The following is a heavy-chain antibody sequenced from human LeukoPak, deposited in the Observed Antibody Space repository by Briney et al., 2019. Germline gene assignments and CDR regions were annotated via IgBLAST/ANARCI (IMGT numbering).Heavy chain of an antibody. D-gene: IGHD3-16*01. CDR2: ISTSDSTM. Sequence: GGSLRLSCAASGFIFSSYEMNWVRQAPGKGLEWVSYISTSDSTMYYADSVKGRFTISRDNAKNSLYLQMNSLRAEDTSVYYCARGDLDMNDYWGQGTLVTVSS. J-gene: IGHJ4*02. CDR1: GFIFSSYE. CDR3: ARGDLDMNDY. V-gene: IGHV3-48*03.